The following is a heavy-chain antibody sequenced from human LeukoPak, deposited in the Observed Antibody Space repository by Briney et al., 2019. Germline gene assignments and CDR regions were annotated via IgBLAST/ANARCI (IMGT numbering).Heavy chain of an antibody. CDR3: ARGAGRWSTDTTYSNY. CDR2: INPNSGGT. Sequence: ASVKVSCKASRYTFTTYYIHWVRQAPGQGLEWMGWINPNSGGTNYAQKFQGRVTMTRDTSISTAYMELSRLRSDDTAVYYCARGAGRWSTDTTYSNYWGQGTLVTVSS. J-gene: IGHJ4*02. V-gene: IGHV1-2*02. D-gene: IGHD1-26*01. CDR1: RYTFTTYY.